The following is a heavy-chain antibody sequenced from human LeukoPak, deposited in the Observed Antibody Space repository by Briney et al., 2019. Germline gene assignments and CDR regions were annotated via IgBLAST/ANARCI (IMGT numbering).Heavy chain of an antibody. Sequence: GGSLRLSCAASGFTFSDYYMSWIRQAPGKGLDWVSYISSSGSTIYYADSVKGRFTISRDNAKNSLYLQMNSLRAEDTAVYYCAKDIMRITMIVVQNDAFDIWGQGTMVTVSS. CDR1: GFTFSDYY. D-gene: IGHD3-22*01. CDR2: ISSSGSTI. J-gene: IGHJ3*02. V-gene: IGHV3-11*01. CDR3: AKDIMRITMIVVQNDAFDI.